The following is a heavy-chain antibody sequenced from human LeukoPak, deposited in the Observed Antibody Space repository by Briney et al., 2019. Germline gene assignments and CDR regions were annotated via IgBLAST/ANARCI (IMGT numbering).Heavy chain of an antibody. J-gene: IGHJ4*02. V-gene: IGHV1-18*01. CDR2: ISAYNGNT. D-gene: IGHD6-6*01. CDR3: ARAYIAARRIDY. Sequence: ASVKVSCKASGYTFASYGINWVRQAPGQGLEWMGWISAYNGNTNYAQKLQGRVTMTTDTSTSTAYMELRSLRSDDTAVYYCARAYIAARRIDYWGQGTLVTVSS. CDR1: GYTFASYG.